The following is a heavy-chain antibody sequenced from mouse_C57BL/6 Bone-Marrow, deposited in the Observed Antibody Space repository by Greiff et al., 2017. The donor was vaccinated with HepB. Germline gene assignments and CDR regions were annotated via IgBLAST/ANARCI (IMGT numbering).Heavy chain of an antibody. CDR3: TTCYYGSRVPAMDY. V-gene: IGHV14-4*01. D-gene: IGHD1-1*01. CDR2: IDPENGDT. J-gene: IGHJ4*01. Sequence: VQLQQSGAELVRPGASVKLSCTASGFNIKDDYMHWVKQRPEQGLEWIGWIDPENGDTEYASKFQGKATITADTSSNTAYLQLSILTSEDTAVYYCTTCYYGSRVPAMDYWGQGTSVTVSS. CDR1: GFNIKDDY.